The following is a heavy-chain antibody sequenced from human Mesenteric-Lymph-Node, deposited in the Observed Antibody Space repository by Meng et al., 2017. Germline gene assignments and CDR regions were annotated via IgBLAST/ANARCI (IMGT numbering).Heavy chain of an antibody. CDR3: AREAQQWLVYYGMDV. CDR1: GYTFTSYY. CDR2: INPSGGST. D-gene: IGHD6-19*01. J-gene: IGHJ6*02. Sequence: ASLKVSCKVSGYTFTSYYIHWVQQAPGQGLEWMGIINPSGGSTNYAQKFQGRVTMTRDTSTSTVYMELSSLRPEDTAVYYCAREAQQWLVYYGMDVWGQGTTVTVSS. V-gene: IGHV1-46*01.